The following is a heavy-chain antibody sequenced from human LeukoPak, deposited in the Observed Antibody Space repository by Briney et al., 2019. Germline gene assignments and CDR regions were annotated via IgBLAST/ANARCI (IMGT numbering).Heavy chain of an antibody. CDR3: GKGGSSWSRWDY. J-gene: IGHJ4*02. D-gene: IGHD6-13*01. V-gene: IGHV3-23*01. Sequence: TGGSLRLSCTTSKFNFNSYGMTWARQAPGRGLEWVSPISGSGGSTQYAASVQGRLTISRDNSKHTLYLQMNSLRAEDTAIYYCGKGGSSWSRWDYWGRGTLVTVSS. CDR1: KFNFNSYG. CDR2: ISGSGGST.